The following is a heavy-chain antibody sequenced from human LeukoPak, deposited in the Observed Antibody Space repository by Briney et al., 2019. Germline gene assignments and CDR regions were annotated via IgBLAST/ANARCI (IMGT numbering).Heavy chain of an antibody. J-gene: IGHJ3*01. V-gene: IGHV4-38-2*02. CDR2: ISHSGDT. D-gene: IGHD1-1*01. CDR1: GFFISRGFY. Sequence: SETLSLTCAVSGFFISRGFYWGWIRQPPGKGLEWVASISHSGDTYYNPSLKSRVNISVDTSKNEFSLKVISVTAADTAFYYCARERSPTGSEPLEVWGQGTRVIVSS. CDR3: ARERSPTGSEPLEV.